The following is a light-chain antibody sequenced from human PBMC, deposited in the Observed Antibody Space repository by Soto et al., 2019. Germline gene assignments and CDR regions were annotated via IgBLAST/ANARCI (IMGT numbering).Light chain of an antibody. Sequence: QSALTQSASVSGSPGQSITISCTGTSSDVGGYNYVSWYQQHPGKAPKLIIYDVSNRPSGVSTRFSGSKSGNTASLTISGLQAEDEADYSCRSYASSNSWLFGGGTQLTVL. J-gene: IGLJ3*02. CDR1: SSDVGGYNY. V-gene: IGLV2-14*01. CDR2: DVS. CDR3: RSYASSNSWL.